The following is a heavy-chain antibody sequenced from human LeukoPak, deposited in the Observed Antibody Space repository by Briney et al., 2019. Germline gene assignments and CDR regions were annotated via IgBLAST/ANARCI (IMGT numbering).Heavy chain of an antibody. Sequence: SVKVSCKASGGTFSSYAISWVRQAPGQGLGWMGGIIPIFGTANYAQKFQGRVTITADESTSTAYMELSSLRSEDTAVYYCARENGDRVAYYFDYWGQGTLVTVSS. CDR3: ARENGDRVAYYFDY. V-gene: IGHV1-69*13. CDR1: GGTFSSYA. J-gene: IGHJ4*02. CDR2: IIPIFGTA. D-gene: IGHD3-3*01.